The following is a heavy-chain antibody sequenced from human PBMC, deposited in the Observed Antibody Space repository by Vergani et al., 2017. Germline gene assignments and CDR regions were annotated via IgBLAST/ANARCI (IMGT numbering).Heavy chain of an antibody. J-gene: IGHJ5*02. CDR1: TGSVSSDNW. Sequence: QVQLQESGPGLVKPSGTLSLTCSVSTGSVSSDNWWSWVRRPPGKGLEWLGEIHHTGATNYNPSLNSRVTISVDKSKNQFSLRRSSVTAADTAMYYCAGRYSSAWGDWVDPWGQGSLVTVSS. CDR3: AGRYSSAWGDWVDP. D-gene: IGHD6-19*01. CDR2: IHHTGAT. V-gene: IGHV4-4*02.